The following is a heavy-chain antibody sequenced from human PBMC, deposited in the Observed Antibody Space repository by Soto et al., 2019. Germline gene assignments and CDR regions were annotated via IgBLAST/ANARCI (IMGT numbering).Heavy chain of an antibody. J-gene: IGHJ5*02. CDR1: GDSVSSNSAA. V-gene: IGHV6-1*01. D-gene: IGHD6-13*01. CDR3: AREGIAEVYGWFDP. CDR2: TYYRSKWYN. Sequence: QSPTLSLTCAISGDSVSSNSAAWNWIRPSPSRGLEWLGRTYYRSKWYNDYAVSVKSRITINPDTAKNQFSLQLNSVTPEDTAVYYCAREGIAEVYGWFDPWGQGTLVTVSS.